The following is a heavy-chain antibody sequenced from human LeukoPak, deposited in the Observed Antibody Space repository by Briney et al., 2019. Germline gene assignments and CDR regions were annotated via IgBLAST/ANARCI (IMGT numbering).Heavy chain of an antibody. D-gene: IGHD3-22*01. Sequence: SETLSLTCAVYGGSFSGYYWSWIRQPPGKGLEWIGEINHSGSTNYNPSLKSRVTISVDTSKNQFSLKLSSVTAADTAVYYCAREFNGYYDSSGYYAFDYWGQGTLVTVSS. V-gene: IGHV4-34*01. CDR3: AREFNGYYDSSGYYAFDY. J-gene: IGHJ4*02. CDR2: INHSGST. CDR1: GGSFSGYY.